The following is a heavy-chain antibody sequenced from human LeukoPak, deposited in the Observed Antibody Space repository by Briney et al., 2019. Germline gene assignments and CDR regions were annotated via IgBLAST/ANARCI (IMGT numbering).Heavy chain of an antibody. CDR2: IYSGGST. Sequence: GGSLRLSCAASGFTVSSNYMSWVRQAPGKGLEWVSVIYSGGSTYYADSVKGRLTIPRDNSKNTLYLQMNSLRAEDTAVYYCARFPRSRNYYDSSGGPTGYWGQGTLVTVSS. V-gene: IGHV3-66*01. J-gene: IGHJ4*02. D-gene: IGHD3-22*01. CDR1: GFTVSSNY. CDR3: ARFPRSRNYYDSSGGPTGY.